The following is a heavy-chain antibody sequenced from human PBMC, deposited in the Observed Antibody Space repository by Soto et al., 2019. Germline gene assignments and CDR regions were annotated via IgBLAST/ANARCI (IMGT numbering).Heavy chain of an antibody. CDR2: IYHSGST. CDR1: GYSISSGYY. V-gene: IGHV4-38-2*01. D-gene: IGHD3-3*01. J-gene: IGHJ6*02. CDR3: ARVDYDFWGGMDV. Sequence: SETLSLTXAVSGYSISSGYYWGWIRQPPGKGLEWIGSIYHSGSTYYNPSLKSRVTISVDTSKNQFSLKLSSVTAADTAVYYCARVDYDFWGGMDVWGQGTTVTVSS.